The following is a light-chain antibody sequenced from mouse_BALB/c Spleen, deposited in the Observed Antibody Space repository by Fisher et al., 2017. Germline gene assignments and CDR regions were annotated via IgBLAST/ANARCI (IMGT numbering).Light chain of an antibody. CDR3: QQWSSNLFT. V-gene: IGKV4-55*01. Sequence: IVLTQSTAIMSASPGEKVTMTCSASSSVSYMYWYQQKPGSSPRLLIYDTSNLASGVPVRFSGSGSGTSYSLTISRMEAEDAATYYCQQWSSNLFTFGAGTKLELK. J-gene: IGKJ5*01. CDR2: DTS. CDR1: SSVSY.